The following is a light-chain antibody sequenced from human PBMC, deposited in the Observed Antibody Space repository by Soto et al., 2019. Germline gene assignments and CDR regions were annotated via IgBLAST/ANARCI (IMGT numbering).Light chain of an antibody. Sequence: EIVLTQSPGTLSLSPGERATLSCRASQSVISSLLAWYQQKPGQTPRLLIYGASSRATGIPDRFSGSGSGTDFTLTISRLEPEDFAAYYCQQYGSSPYTFGQGTKLEI. CDR1: QSVISSL. CDR3: QQYGSSPYT. J-gene: IGKJ2*01. V-gene: IGKV3-20*01. CDR2: GAS.